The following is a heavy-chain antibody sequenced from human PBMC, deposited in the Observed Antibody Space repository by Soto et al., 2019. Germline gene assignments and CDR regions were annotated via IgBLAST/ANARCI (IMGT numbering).Heavy chain of an antibody. CDR3: AKVARWNYYRRGAFDI. J-gene: IGHJ3*02. Sequence: EVQLLESGGGLVQPGGSLRLSCAASGFTFSSYAMSWVRQAPGKGLEWVSAISGSGGSTYYADSVKGRFTISRDNSKNTLYLQMTSLRAEDTAVYYCAKVARWNYYRRGAFDIWGQGTMVTVSS. CDR2: ISGSGGST. V-gene: IGHV3-23*01. CDR1: GFTFSSYA. D-gene: IGHD3-10*01.